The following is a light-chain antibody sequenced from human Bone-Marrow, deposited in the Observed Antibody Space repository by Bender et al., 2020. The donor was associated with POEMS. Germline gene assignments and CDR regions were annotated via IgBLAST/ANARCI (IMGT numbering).Light chain of an antibody. Sequence: SYELTQPPSVSVSPGQTARITCSGDALPKQYAYWYQQKPGQAPVLVIYEDSERPSGIPERFSGSSSGTMATLTISGAQVEDEADYYCYSTDSSGNHGVFGGGTKLTVL. CDR2: EDS. CDR1: ALPKQY. V-gene: IGLV3-10*01. J-gene: IGLJ3*02. CDR3: YSTDSSGNHGV.